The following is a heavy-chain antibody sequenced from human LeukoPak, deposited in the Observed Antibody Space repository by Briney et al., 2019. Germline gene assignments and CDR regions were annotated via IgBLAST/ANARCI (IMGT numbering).Heavy chain of an antibody. D-gene: IGHD3-22*01. V-gene: IGHV4-38-2*02. CDR1: AYSISSGYY. CDR2: TCHSGTT. J-gene: IGHJ4*02. Sequence: SATLSLTSTVSAYSISSGYYWGWVRQAPGKGLEWIGSTCHSGTTYNTSCLKSRVTISVDTSKNQFSLKLSSVTAADTAVYYCARADNYDSSGYYFDYWGQGTLVTVSS. CDR3: ARADNYDSSGYYFDY.